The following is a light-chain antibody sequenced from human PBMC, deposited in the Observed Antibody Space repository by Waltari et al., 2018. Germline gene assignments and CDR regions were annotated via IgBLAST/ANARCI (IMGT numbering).Light chain of an antibody. CDR2: GVN. V-gene: IGLV2-23*02. CDR3: SSYAGSVV. CDR1: SSDIGSYNV. Sequence: QSALTQPASVSGSRGQSITISCTGSSSDIGSYNVVSGYQHHPGKAPKLRIYGVNNRPSGVSNRFSGSKSGNTASLTISGLQAEDEADYYCSSYAGSVVFGGGTKLTVL. J-gene: IGLJ3*02.